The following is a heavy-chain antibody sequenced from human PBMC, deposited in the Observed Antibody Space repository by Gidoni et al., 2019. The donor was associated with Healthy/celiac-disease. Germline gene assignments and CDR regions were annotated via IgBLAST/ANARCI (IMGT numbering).Heavy chain of an antibody. CDR2: ISSSGSTI. Sequence: QVQLVGSGGGLFKPGGSLRISCADSGFTFSAYYMSWIRKPPGKGLEWVSYISSSGSTIYDADSVKGRFTISRDNAKNSLYLQMNSLRAEDTAVYYCARLLAAAMGSGYYMDVWGKGTTVTVSS. J-gene: IGHJ6*03. CDR1: GFTFSAYY. CDR3: ARLLAAAMGSGYYMDV. D-gene: IGHD2-2*01. V-gene: IGHV3-11*01.